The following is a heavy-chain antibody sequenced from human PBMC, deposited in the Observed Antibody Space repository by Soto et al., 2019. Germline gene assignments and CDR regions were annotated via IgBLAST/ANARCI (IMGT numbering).Heavy chain of an antibody. CDR3: ARSQPPAADNWFDP. D-gene: IGHD2-2*01. V-gene: IGHV1-69*01. CDR1: GGTFSTYV. Sequence: QWQLVQPGAEVRKLGPSVKSSCKTSGGTFSTYVTSWGRQAPGQGLEWMGGIIPIFGTANYAQKFQGRVTITADESTSTAYMELSSLRSEDTAVYYCARSQPPAADNWFDPWGQGTLVTVSS. J-gene: IGHJ5*02. CDR2: IIPIFGTA.